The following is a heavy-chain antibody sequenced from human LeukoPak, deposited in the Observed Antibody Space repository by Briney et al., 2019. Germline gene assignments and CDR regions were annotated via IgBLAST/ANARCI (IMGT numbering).Heavy chain of an antibody. CDR3: ARSLDILTGYYDAYFDY. J-gene: IGHJ4*02. CDR1: GFTFSSYA. V-gene: IGHV3-30-3*01. CDR2: ISYDGSKK. D-gene: IGHD3-9*01. Sequence: PGRSLRLSCAASGFTFSSYAMHWVRQAAGKGLEWVAVISYDGSKKYYVDTVEGRFTISRDNSKNTLYLQMNSLRAEDTAVYYCARSLDILTGYYDAYFDYWGQGTLVTVSS.